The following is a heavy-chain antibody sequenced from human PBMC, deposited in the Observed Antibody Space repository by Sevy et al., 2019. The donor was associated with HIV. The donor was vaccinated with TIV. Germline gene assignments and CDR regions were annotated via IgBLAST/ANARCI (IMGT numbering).Heavy chain of an antibody. J-gene: IGHJ4*02. CDR3: ARDGISSGWYRGYYFDY. V-gene: IGHV3-30*04. CDR1: RFTFSSYA. CDR2: ISYDGTDI. D-gene: IGHD6-19*01. Sequence: GGSLRLSCAASRFTFSSYAIHRVRQAPGKGLEWVAFISYDGTDIYYADSVKGRFTISRDNSKNTLFLQMNSLRAEDTAVYYCARDGISSGWYRGYYFDYWGQGTLVTVSS.